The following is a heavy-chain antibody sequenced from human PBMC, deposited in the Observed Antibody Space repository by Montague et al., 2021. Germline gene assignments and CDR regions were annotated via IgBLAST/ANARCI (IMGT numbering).Heavy chain of an antibody. CDR3: ARQATVTTEVGWNYFDY. D-gene: IGHD4-17*01. CDR2: INSDGSST. J-gene: IGHJ4*02. Sequence: SLRLSCAASGFTFSRYWTHWVRQAPGKGLVWVSRINSDGSSTSYADSVKGRFTISRDNAKNTLYLQMNSLRAEDTAVYYCARQATVTTEVGWNYFDYWGQGTLVTVSS. V-gene: IGHV3-74*01. CDR1: GFTFSRYW.